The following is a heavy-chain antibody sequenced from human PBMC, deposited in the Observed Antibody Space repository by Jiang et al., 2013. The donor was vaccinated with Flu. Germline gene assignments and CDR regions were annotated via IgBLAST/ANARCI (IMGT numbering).Heavy chain of an antibody. CDR2: ISHDGSNK. CDR3: ARGRYYDFWSHYGMDV. D-gene: IGHD3-3*01. CDR1: GFTFSGSG. J-gene: IGHJ6*02. Sequence: QLVESGGGVVQPGRSLRLSCTASGFTFSGSGMHWVRQAPGKGLEWVAVISHDGSNKFYADSVKGRFTISRDNSKNTLFLQMNSLRAEDTGVYYCARGRYYDFWSHYGMDVWGQGTTVTASS. V-gene: IGHV3-30*03.